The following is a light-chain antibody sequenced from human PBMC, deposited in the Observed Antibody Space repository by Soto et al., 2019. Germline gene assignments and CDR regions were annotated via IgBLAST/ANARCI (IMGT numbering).Light chain of an antibody. Sequence: ERGMTQSPGTLSVSPGGRAPLSCRASRCISRSLAWYQQKPGQGPSLLIYGTSTKAGGVPARFSGGGSGTEFTLPLTSLQSEDFAVYYCHQYTGWPRTFGQGTKVDIK. CDR3: HQYTGWPRT. J-gene: IGKJ1*01. CDR2: GTS. V-gene: IGKV3-15*01. CDR1: RCISRS.